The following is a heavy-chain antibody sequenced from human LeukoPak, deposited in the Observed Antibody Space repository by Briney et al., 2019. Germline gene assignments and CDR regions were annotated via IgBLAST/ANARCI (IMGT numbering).Heavy chain of an antibody. D-gene: IGHD3-3*01. CDR2: ISYDGSNK. V-gene: IGHV3-30*03. Sequence: GGSLRLSCVASGFTLSSYGMHWVRQAPGKGLEWVAVISYDGSNKYDADSMKGRFTISRDNSKNTLYLQMNSLRAEDTAVYYCARTRDFWSGNSKYYYGMDVWGQGTTVTVSS. CDR1: GFTLSSYG. CDR3: ARTRDFWSGNSKYYYGMDV. J-gene: IGHJ6*02.